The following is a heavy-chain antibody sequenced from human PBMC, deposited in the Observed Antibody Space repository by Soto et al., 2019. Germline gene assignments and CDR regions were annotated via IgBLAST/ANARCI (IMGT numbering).Heavy chain of an antibody. J-gene: IGHJ2*01. CDR1: GFTFSSYA. V-gene: IGHV3-23*01. Sequence: EVQLLESGGGLVQPGGSLRLSCAASGFTFSSYAMSWVRQAPGKGLEWVSAISGSGGSTYYADSVKGRFTIARDNSKNTLYLQMNSLRAEDTAVYYCAKDLLFTAMAPAYFDLWGRGTLVTVSS. D-gene: IGHD5-18*01. CDR2: ISGSGGST. CDR3: AKDLLFTAMAPAYFDL.